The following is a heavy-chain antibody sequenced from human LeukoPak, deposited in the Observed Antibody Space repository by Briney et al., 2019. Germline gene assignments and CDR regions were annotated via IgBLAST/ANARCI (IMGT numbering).Heavy chain of an antibody. CDR2: INTDGTII. V-gene: IGHV3-74*01. CDR1: GFTFSSYW. D-gene: IGHD7-27*01. Sequence: GGSLRLSCAASGFTFSSYWMHWVRQTPGRGLVWVVRINTDGTIIDYADSVQGRFTISRDNAKNTLYLQMNSLRAEDTALYYCAKDGGLWVSAHWGDSWGRGTLVTVSS. CDR3: AKDGGLWVSAHWGDS. J-gene: IGHJ4*02.